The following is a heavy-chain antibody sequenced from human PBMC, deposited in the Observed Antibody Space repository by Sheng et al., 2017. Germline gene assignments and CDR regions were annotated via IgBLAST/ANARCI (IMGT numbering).Heavy chain of an antibody. CDR2: INHSGST. Sequence: QVQLQQWGAGLLKPSETLSLTCAVYGGSFSGYYWSWIRQPPGKGLEWIGEINHSGSTNYNPSLKSRVTISVDTSKNQFSLNLSSVTDADTAVYYCARRWEWLVRRHFDYWGQGTLVTVSS. J-gene: IGHJ4*02. CDR1: GGSFSGYY. CDR3: ARRWEWLVRRHFDY. V-gene: IGHV4-34*01. D-gene: IGHD6-19*01.